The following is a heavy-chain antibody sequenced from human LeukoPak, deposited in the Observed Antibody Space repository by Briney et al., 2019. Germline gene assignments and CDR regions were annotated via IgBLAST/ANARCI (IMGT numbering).Heavy chain of an antibody. Sequence: PGGSLRLSCAASGFTFSSYWMSWVRQAPGKGLEWVANIKQDGSEKYYVDSVKGRFTVSRDNAKNSLYLQMNSLRAEDTAVYCCAGTIFGVVTYFDYWGQGTLVTVSS. D-gene: IGHD3-3*01. V-gene: IGHV3-7*01. CDR1: GFTFSSYW. CDR3: AGTIFGVVTYFDY. CDR2: IKQDGSEK. J-gene: IGHJ4*02.